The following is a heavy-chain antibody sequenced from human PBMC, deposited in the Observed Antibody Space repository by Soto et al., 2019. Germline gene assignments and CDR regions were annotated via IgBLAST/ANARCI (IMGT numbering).Heavy chain of an antibody. CDR3: ARAWVVADTATIYWYFDL. CDR1: GFTFSSYW. J-gene: IGHJ2*01. V-gene: IGHV3-7*01. D-gene: IGHD2-15*01. Sequence: EVQLVESGGGLVQPGGSLRLSCAASGFTFSSYWMSWVRQAPGKGLEWVANIKQDGSEKYYVDSVKGRFTISRDNAKNSLYLQMNSLRAEDTAVYYCARAWVVADTATIYWYFDLWGRGTLVTVSS. CDR2: IKQDGSEK.